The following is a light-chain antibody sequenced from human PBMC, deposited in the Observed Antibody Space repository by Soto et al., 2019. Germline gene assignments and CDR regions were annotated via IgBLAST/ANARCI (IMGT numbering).Light chain of an antibody. CDR2: AAS. J-gene: IGKJ2*01. Sequence: DIQMTQSPTSLFASVGDRVTITCRASQSISSYLNWYQQKPGKAPKLLIYAASSLQSGVPSRFSGSGSGTDVTLTISSLQPEDFATYYCQQSDSTPPTFGQGTKLEIK. V-gene: IGKV1-39*01. CDR3: QQSDSTPPT. CDR1: QSISSY.